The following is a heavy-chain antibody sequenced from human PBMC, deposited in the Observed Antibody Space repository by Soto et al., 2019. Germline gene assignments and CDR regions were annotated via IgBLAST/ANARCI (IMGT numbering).Heavy chain of an antibody. CDR3: ARGRDGYNTYFDY. Sequence: QVQLVESGGGVVQPGRSLRLSCAASGFTFSSYAMHWVRQAPGKGLEWVAVISYDGSNKYYADSVKGRFTISRDNSKNTRYLQMNSLRAEDTAVYYCARGRDGYNTYFDYWGQGTLVTVSS. D-gene: IGHD5-12*01. CDR2: ISYDGSNK. J-gene: IGHJ4*02. V-gene: IGHV3-30-3*01. CDR1: GFTFSSYA.